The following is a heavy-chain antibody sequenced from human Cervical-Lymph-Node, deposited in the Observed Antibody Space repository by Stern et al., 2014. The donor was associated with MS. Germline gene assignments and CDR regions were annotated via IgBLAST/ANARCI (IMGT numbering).Heavy chain of an antibody. D-gene: IGHD1-1*01. Sequence: MQLVESGGGVVQPGTSLRLSCAVSGFTFSNYGMHWVRLAPGKGLEWVGVISYDADVKFYADSVKGRFTISRDTPKNAMYLQLNSLKVEDTAVYCCAKKSVGTTGTTTAFDYWGQGTLVTVSS. CDR3: AKKSVGTTGTTTAFDY. CDR1: GFTFSNYG. V-gene: IGHV3-30*18. CDR2: ISYDADVK. J-gene: IGHJ4*02.